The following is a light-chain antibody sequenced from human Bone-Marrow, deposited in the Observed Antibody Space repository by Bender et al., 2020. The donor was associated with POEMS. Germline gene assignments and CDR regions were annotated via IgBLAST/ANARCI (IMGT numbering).Light chain of an antibody. CDR2: KDT. CDR1: VLSTSY. J-gene: IGLJ3*02. CDR3: FSVGDNNPV. Sequence: SSELTQPSSVSVSPGQTAKITCSGDVLSTSYSKWFQQKAGRAPVLVIYKDTLRPSGVPERFSGSTSGTTVTLTISGAQFDDEADYFCFSVGDNNPVFGGGAKRAV. V-gene: IGLV3-27*01.